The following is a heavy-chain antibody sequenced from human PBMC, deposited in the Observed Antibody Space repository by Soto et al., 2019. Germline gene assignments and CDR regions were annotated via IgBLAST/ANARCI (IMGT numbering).Heavy chain of an antibody. CDR2: INAGNGDT. CDR1: GITYNTYA. D-gene: IGHD5-12*01. CDR3: ARAISGYVT. V-gene: IGHV1-3*01. J-gene: IGHJ4*02. Sequence: VQLVQSGAEIKKPGASVMLSCKALGITYNTYAIHWVRQAPGQGLEWMGWINAGNGDTRYSQIFEGRVTLARDTSANTVYMDLGSLKSEDTGIYYCARAISGYVTWGQETLVTVSS.